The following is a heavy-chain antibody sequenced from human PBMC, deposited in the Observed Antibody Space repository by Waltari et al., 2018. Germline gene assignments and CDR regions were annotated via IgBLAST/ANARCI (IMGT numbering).Heavy chain of an antibody. CDR3: ARWHLPWGSYFVMDGMDV. J-gene: IGHJ6*02. Sequence: QVQLVQSGAEVKKPGSSVKVSCKASGGTFSSCAISWVRQAPGQGLEWMGRIIPIFGTANYAQKFQGRVTITADKSTSTAYMELSSLRSEDTAVYYCARWHLPWGSYFVMDGMDVWGQGTTVTVSS. D-gene: IGHD3-16*01. CDR2: IIPIFGTA. CDR1: GGTFSSCA. V-gene: IGHV1-69*08.